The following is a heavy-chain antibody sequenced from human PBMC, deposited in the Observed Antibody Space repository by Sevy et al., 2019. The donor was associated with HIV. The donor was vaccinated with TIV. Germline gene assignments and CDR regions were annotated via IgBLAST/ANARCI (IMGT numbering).Heavy chain of an antibody. CDR3: AGAGMSVDGTYWYLDL. CDR1: GGSISSYY. J-gene: IGHJ2*01. Sequence: SETLSLTCTVSGGSISSYYWNWIRQSPEKGLEWIGYIYYTGSTNYNPSLKSRVTISVDTSKNQFSLKLSPVTAADTAVYFCAGAGMSVDGTYWYLDLWGRGTLVTVSS. V-gene: IGHV4-59*01. CDR2: IYYTGST. D-gene: IGHD6-19*01.